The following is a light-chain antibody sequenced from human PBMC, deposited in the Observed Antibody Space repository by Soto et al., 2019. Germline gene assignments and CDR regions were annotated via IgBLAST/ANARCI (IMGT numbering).Light chain of an antibody. V-gene: IGLV2-14*02. Sequence: QSVLTQPASVSGSPGQSITISCTGTRSDVGSYNLVSWYQQHPGKAPKLIIYAGSKRPSGVSNRFSGSKSGNTASLTISGLQAEDEADYYCSSYTSSSTRVFGTGTKLTVL. J-gene: IGLJ1*01. CDR2: AGS. CDR3: SSYTSSSTRV. CDR1: RSDVGSYNL.